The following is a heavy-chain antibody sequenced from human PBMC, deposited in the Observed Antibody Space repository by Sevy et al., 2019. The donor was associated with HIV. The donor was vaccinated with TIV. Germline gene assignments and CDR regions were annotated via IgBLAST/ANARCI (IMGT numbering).Heavy chain of an antibody. CDR3: AKDGVVDITIFGLNIRHYWYFDV. Sequence: GGSLRLSCAASGFGFDTYAMSWVRQAPGKGLEWVSTINGNGRATYYADSVKDRFTIPRDNSKKTLSLQMNSLRAEDTATYYCAKDGVVDITIFGLNIRHYWYFDVWGRGTLVTVSS. CDR2: INGNGRAT. CDR1: GFGFDTYA. V-gene: IGHV3-23*01. J-gene: IGHJ2*01. D-gene: IGHD3-3*01.